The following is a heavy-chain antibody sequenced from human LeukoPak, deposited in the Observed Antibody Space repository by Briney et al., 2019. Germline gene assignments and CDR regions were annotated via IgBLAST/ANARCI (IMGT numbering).Heavy chain of an antibody. CDR3: ARDVIDQEAATIMDY. Sequence: GGSLRLSCAASGFTVSSNYMSWVRQAPGKGLEWVSVIYSGGSTYYADSVKGRFTISRDNSKNTLYLQMNSLRAEDTAVYYCARDVIDQEAATIMDYWGQGTLVTVSS. J-gene: IGHJ4*02. V-gene: IGHV3-66*01. CDR2: IYSGGST. CDR1: GFTVSSNY. D-gene: IGHD5-24*01.